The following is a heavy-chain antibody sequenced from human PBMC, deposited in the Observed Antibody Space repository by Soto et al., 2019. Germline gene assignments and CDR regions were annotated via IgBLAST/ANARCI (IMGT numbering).Heavy chain of an antibody. CDR1: GFTFTNYG. Sequence: QVQLVESGGGVVQPGRSLRLSCAGSGFTFTNYGMHWVRQAPGKGLEWVACASYDGSNKYYADSVKGRFTISRDDSKNTLYLQMDSLRAEDTAVYYCAKDGPPRYCSRGSCHPAGAYWGQGTLVTVSS. D-gene: IGHD2-15*01. J-gene: IGHJ4*02. CDR3: AKDGPPRYCSRGSCHPAGAY. V-gene: IGHV3-30*18. CDR2: ASYDGSNK.